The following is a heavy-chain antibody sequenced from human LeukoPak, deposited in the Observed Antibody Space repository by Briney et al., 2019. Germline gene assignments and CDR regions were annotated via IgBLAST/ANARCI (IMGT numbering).Heavy chain of an antibody. CDR2: IYSGGST. J-gene: IGHJ3*02. Sequence: GGSLRLSCAASGFTVNSNYMSWVRQAPGKGLEWVSVIYSGGSTYYADSVKGRFTIFRDNSKNTLYLQMNSLRAEDTAVYYCAKGNSGYYNDAFDIWGQETMVTVSS. V-gene: IGHV3-53*01. CDR1: GFTVNSNY. CDR3: AKGNSGYYNDAFDI. D-gene: IGHD3-22*01.